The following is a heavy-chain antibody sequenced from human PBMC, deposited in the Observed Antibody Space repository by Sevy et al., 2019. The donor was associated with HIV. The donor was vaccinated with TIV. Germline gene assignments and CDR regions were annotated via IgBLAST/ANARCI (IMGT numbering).Heavy chain of an antibody. J-gene: IGHJ4*02. D-gene: IGHD6-6*01. CDR3: AGGGGAARPGGYFDY. Sequence: GGSLRLSCTASGFTFGDYAMTWFRQAPGKGLEWVGFIRSKAYGGTTEYAASVKGRFTISRDDSKSIAYLQMNSLKTEDTAVCYCAGGGGAARPGGYFDYWGQGTLVTVSS. CDR2: IRSKAYGGTT. CDR1: GFTFGDYA. V-gene: IGHV3-49*03.